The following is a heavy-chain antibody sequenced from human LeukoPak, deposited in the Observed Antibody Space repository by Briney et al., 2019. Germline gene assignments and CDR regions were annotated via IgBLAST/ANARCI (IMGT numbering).Heavy chain of an antibody. J-gene: IGHJ5*02. CDR1: GHTFTGYY. V-gene: IGHV1-2*02. Sequence: ASVTVSCKASGHTFTGYYMHWVRQAPGQGFEWMGWINPDSGGTNYAEKFQGRVTMTRDTSISTAYMELSRLRSDDTAVYYCARGGPPKTWIQLWGWFDPWGQGTLVTVSS. D-gene: IGHD5-18*01. CDR3: ARGGPPKTWIQLWGWFDP. CDR2: INPDSGGT.